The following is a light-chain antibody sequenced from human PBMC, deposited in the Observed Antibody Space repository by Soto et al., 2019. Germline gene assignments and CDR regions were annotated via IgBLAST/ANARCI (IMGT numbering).Light chain of an antibody. CDR3: QHYQGGHPIA. Sequence: IQLTQSPSTLSGSVVDRVTITCLASQGVSTWLAWYQQRPSQAPKLLVYEASKLQSGVPSRFSASGSVRDFTLTISSLQPEDSATYYCQHYQGGHPIAFGQGTRLEIK. J-gene: IGKJ5*01. CDR2: EAS. V-gene: IGKV1-5*03. CDR1: QGVSTW.